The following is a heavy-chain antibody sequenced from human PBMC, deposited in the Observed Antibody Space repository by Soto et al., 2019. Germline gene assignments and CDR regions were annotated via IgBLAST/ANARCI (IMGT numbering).Heavy chain of an antibody. CDR3: TTEKGY. CDR1: GFTFTNAW. CDR2: IRSKTDGGTP. V-gene: IGHV3-15*07. J-gene: IGHJ4*02. Sequence: EVQLVESGGGLVKPGESLRLSCAASGFTFTNAWMNWVRQAPGKGLEWVGRIRSKTDGGTPDYASPVKGRFTISRDDSKYTLNVQRNSLKTEDTAIYYCTTEKGYWGQGTLVTVSS.